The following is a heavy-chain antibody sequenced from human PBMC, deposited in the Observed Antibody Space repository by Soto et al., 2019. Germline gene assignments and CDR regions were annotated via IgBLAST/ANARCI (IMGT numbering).Heavy chain of an antibody. D-gene: IGHD2-15*01. CDR2: IIPILGIA. Sequence: QVQLVQSGAEVKNPGSSVKVSCKASGGTFSSYTISWVRQAPGQGLEWMGRIIPILGIANYAQKFQGRVTITADKSTSTAYMELSSLRSEDTAVYYCAPDCSGGSCYSHYWGQGTLFTVSS. V-gene: IGHV1-69*02. J-gene: IGHJ4*02. CDR3: APDCSGGSCYSHY. CDR1: GGTFSSYT.